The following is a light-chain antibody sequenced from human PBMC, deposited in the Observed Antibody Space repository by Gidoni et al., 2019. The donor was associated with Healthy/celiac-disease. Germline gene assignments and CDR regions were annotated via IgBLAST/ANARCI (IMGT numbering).Light chain of an antibody. CDR3: QQSYSTPFT. CDR1: QSISSY. V-gene: IGKV1-39*01. Sequence: DIQLTKSPSSLSASVGHRVTITCRASQSISSYLNWYQQKPGKAPKLLLYAASSLQSGIPSRFSGSGSGTDFTLTISSLQPEDFATYYCQQSYSTPFTFXPXTKVDIK. CDR2: AAS. J-gene: IGKJ3*01.